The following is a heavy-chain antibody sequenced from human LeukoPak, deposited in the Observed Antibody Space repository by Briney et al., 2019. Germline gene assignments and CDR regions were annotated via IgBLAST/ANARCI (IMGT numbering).Heavy chain of an antibody. CDR2: IYYSGST. Sequence: SETLSLTCTVSGGSISTYYWSWIRQPPGKGLEWIGYIYYSGSTNYNPSLKSRVTISVDTSKNQFSLKLSSVTAADTAVYYCARDKGGGNYYFDYWGQGTLVTVSS. D-gene: IGHD4-23*01. J-gene: IGHJ4*02. CDR1: GGSISTYY. V-gene: IGHV4-59*01. CDR3: ARDKGGGNYYFDY.